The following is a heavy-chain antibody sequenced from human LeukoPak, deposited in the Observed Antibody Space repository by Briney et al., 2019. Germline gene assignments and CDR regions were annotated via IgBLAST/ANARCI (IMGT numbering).Heavy chain of an antibody. CDR2: IRWNSGSI. J-gene: IGHJ4*02. CDR1: GLTFDDYA. V-gene: IGHV3-9*01. Sequence: VRSLRLSCAASGLTFDDYAMNWVRQAPGQGLEWFSGIRWNSGSIGYAASVKGRFTISRDNAKNTLYLQMNSLRAEDTALHYCAKGYRKYSYGPALDYWGQGTLVIVSS. D-gene: IGHD5-18*01. CDR3: AKGYRKYSYGPALDY.